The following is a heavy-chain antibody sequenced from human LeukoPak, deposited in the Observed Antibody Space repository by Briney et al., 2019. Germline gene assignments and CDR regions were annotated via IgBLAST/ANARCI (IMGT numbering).Heavy chain of an antibody. V-gene: IGHV1-18*01. J-gene: IGHJ6*02. CDR3: ARESITGTQYYYYYGMDV. D-gene: IGHD1-20*01. CDR2: ISAYNGNT. CDR1: GYTFTGYG. Sequence: ASATVSCKASGYTFTGYGISWVRQAPGQGLEWMGWISAYNGNTNYAQKLQGRVTMTTDTSTSTAYMELRSLRSDDTAVYYCARESITGTQYYYYYGMDVWGQGTTVTVSS.